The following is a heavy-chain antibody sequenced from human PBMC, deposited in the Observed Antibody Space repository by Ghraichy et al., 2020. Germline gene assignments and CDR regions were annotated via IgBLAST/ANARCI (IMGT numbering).Heavy chain of an antibody. CDR3: AKDKSAYYYDSSGSTRAFDI. D-gene: IGHD3-22*01. V-gene: IGHV3-9*01. J-gene: IGHJ3*02. CDR1: GFTFDDYA. CDR2: ISWNSGSI. Sequence: GGSLRLSCAASGFTFDDYAMHWVRQAPGKGLEWVSGISWNSGSIGYADSVKGRFTISRDNAKNSLYLQMNSLRAEDTALYYCAKDKSAYYYDSSGSTRAFDIWGQGTMVTVSS.